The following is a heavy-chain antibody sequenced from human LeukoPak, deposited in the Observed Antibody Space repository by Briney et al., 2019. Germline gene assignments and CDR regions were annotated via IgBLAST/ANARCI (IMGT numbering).Heavy chain of an antibody. CDR1: GFTFSSYG. CDR2: IRYDGSNK. J-gene: IGHJ5*02. V-gene: IGHV3-30*02. D-gene: IGHD6-13*01. CDR3: AKPIAAAINNWFDP. Sequence: PAGSLRLSCAASGFTFSSYGMHWVRQAPGKGLEWVAFIRYDGSNKYYADSVKGRFTISRDNSKNTLYLQMNSLRAEDTAVYYCAKPIAAAINNWFDPWGQGTLVTVSS.